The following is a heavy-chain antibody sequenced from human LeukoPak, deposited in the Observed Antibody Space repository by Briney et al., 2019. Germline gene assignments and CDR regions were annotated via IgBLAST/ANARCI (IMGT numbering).Heavy chain of an antibody. CDR3: AKGATAYYFDY. CDR2: ISGSGGST. Sequence: GGSLRLSCAASGFTFSSYAMSWVRQAPXXXXEWVSAISGSGGSTYYADSVKGRFTISRDNSKNTLYLQMNSLRAEDTAVYYCAKGATAYYFDYWGQGTLVTVSS. CDR1: GFTFSSYA. D-gene: IGHD1-26*01. J-gene: IGHJ4*02. V-gene: IGHV3-23*01.